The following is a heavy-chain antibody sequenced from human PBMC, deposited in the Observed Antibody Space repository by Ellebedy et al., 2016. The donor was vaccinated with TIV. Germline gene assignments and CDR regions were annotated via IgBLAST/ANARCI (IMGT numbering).Heavy chain of an antibody. V-gene: IGHV3-7*03. J-gene: IGHJ4*02. CDR2: IKQDGSEK. CDR3: ATSPYYYGSGSYNDY. Sequence: GESLKISCAASGFTSSNYWMSWVRQAPGKGLEWVANIKQDGSEKYYVDSVKGRFTISRDNAKNSLYLQMNSLRAEDTAVYFCATSPYYYGSGSYNDYWGQGTLVTVSS. CDR1: GFTSSNYW. D-gene: IGHD3-10*01.